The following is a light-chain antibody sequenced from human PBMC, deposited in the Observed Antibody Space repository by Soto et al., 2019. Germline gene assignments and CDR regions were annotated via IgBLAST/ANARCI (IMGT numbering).Light chain of an antibody. Sequence: IQLTQSPSSLYASVGDRVTITCRASQAIRAALGWYQQKPGKVPKLLIYAASTLQSGVPARFSGSGSGTEFTLTISSLQPDDFATYYCQHYNSYSEAFGQGTKVDIK. J-gene: IGKJ1*01. CDR2: AAS. CDR3: QHYNSYSEA. CDR1: QAIRAA. V-gene: IGKV1-17*01.